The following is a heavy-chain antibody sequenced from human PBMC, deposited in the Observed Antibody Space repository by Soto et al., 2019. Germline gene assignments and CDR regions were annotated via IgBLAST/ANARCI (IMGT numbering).Heavy chain of an antibody. CDR1: GFTFSSYG. CDR3: AREITMVRGVIIGLDY. CDR2: IWYDGSNK. Sequence: GGSLRLSCAASGFTFSSYGMHWVRQAPGKGLEWVAVIWYDGSNKYYADSVKGRFTISRDNSKNTLYLQMNSLRAEDTAVYYCAREITMVRGVIIGLDYWGQGTLVTVSS. V-gene: IGHV3-33*01. J-gene: IGHJ4*02. D-gene: IGHD3-10*01.